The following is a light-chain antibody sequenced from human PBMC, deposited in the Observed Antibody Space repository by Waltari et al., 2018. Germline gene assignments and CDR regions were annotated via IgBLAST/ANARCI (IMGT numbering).Light chain of an antibody. CDR1: QSITNY. J-gene: IGKJ2*01. CDR2: AAS. Sequence: DLQMTQSPSSLSASARDRVNITCRASQSITNYVNWYQQKPGKAPKLLIYAASSLQSGVPSRFSGSGSGTDFTLTISYVLPEDFATYYCQQTYSTPRYTFGQGTRLEIK. CDR3: QQTYSTPRYT. V-gene: IGKV1-39*01.